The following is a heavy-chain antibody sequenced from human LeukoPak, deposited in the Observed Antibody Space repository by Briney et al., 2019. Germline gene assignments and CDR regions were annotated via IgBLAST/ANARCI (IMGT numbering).Heavy chain of an antibody. CDR2: IGSRGHYV. D-gene: IGHD6-19*01. CDR1: ESTLSNRS. CDR3: ARGESSVPKGFFDS. J-gene: IGHJ4*02. Sequence: GGSLRLSCVASESTLSNRSFHWVRQAPGKGLEWVSSIGSRGHYVFYADSVKGRFLISRDNAQNSIFLQMDSLRAEDTALYFCARGESSVPKGFFDSWGRGTLVTVSS. V-gene: IGHV3-21*01.